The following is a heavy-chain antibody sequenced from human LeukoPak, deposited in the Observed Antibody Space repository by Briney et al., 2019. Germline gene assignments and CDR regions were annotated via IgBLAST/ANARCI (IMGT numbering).Heavy chain of an antibody. CDR3: ARRPYSGNDYFDS. V-gene: IGHV4-39*01. CDR1: GGSISTTSYY. J-gene: IGHJ4*02. Sequence: PSETLSLTCTVSGGSISTTSYYWGWIRQPPGKGLEWIGSIFYTGATYYIPSLKSRVTISVDTSRNQFSLRLTSVIAADTAVYYCARRPYSGNDYFDSWGQGTLVTVSS. CDR2: IFYTGAT. D-gene: IGHD5-12*01.